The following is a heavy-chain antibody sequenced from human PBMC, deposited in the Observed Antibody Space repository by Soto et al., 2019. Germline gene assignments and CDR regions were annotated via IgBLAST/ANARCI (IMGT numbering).Heavy chain of an antibody. CDR3: ARGVVGAYFDY. D-gene: IGHD1-26*01. Sequence: QVQLVESGGGVVQPGRSLRLSCAASGFTFSSYGMHWVRLAPGKGLEWVAVISYDGSNKYYADSVKGRFTISRDNSKNTLYLQMNSLRAEDTTVYYCARGVVGAYFDYWGQGTLVTVSS. CDR1: GFTFSSYG. J-gene: IGHJ4*02. CDR2: ISYDGSNK. V-gene: IGHV3-30*19.